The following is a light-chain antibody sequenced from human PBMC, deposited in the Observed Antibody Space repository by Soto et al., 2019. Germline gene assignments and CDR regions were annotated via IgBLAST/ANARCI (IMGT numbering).Light chain of an antibody. CDR3: CSYAGSSTFLYV. CDR2: EVS. J-gene: IGLJ1*01. CDR1: SSDVGSYNL. V-gene: IGLV2-23*02. Sequence: QSALTQPASVSGSPGQSITISCTGTSSDVGSYNLVSWYQQHPGKAPKLMIYEVSKRPSGVSNRFSGSKSGNTASLTISGLQAEDEADYYCCSYAGSSTFLYVFGTGNKVTV.